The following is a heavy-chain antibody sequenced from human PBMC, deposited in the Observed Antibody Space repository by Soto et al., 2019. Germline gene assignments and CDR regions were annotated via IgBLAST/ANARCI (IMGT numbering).Heavy chain of an antibody. CDR3: AHRGTDYGSGTYDYFDP. CDR2: IYLDDDK. Sequence: QITLKESGPTLVKPTQTLTLTCTFSGFSLSTSGVGVGWIRQPPGKALEWLALIYLDDDKRYSPTLKSMLTINKDASKEQVVLTMTNMDPVDTATYYCAHRGTDYGSGTYDYFDPWGQGTLVTVSS. CDR1: GFSLSTSGVG. D-gene: IGHD3-10*01. J-gene: IGHJ5*02. V-gene: IGHV2-5*02.